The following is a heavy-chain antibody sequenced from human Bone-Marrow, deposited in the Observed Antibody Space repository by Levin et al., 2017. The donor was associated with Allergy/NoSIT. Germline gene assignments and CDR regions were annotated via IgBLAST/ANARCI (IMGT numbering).Heavy chain of an antibody. J-gene: IGHJ3*02. D-gene: IGHD4-17*01. Sequence: GGSLRLSCAASGFTFSSYGMHWVRQAPGKGLEWVAVIWYDGSNKYYADSVKGRFTISRDNSKNTLYLQMNSLRAEDTAVYYCATTVTPLGAFDIWGQGTMVTVSS. CDR1: GFTFSSYG. CDR3: ATTVTPLGAFDI. V-gene: IGHV3-33*01. CDR2: IWYDGSNK.